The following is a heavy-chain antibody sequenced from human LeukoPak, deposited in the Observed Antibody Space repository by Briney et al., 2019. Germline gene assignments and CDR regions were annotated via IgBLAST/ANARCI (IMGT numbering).Heavy chain of an antibody. CDR3: AIVGATSWFDP. CDR2: ISAYNGNT. CDR1: GYIFTSYG. Sequence: GASVKVSCKASGYIFTSYGITWVRQAPGQGLEWMGWISAYNGNTNYAQKLQGRVTMTTDTSTSTAYIELRSLRSDDTAVYYCAIVGATSWFDPWGQGTLVTVSS. V-gene: IGHV1-18*01. D-gene: IGHD1-26*01. J-gene: IGHJ5*02.